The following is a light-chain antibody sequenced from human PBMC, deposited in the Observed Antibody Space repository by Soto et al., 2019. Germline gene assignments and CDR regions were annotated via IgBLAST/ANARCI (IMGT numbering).Light chain of an antibody. CDR1: SSDVGGYNY. J-gene: IGLJ3*02. V-gene: IGLV2-14*01. CDR3: SSYTSSSTQ. CDR2: EVS. Sequence: QSALTQPASVSGSPGQSITISCTGTSSDVGGYNYVSWYQQHPGKAPKLMIYEVSNRPSGVSNRFSGSKSGNTASLTISGLQAEDEADYYCSSYTSSSTQFGGGIKLTVL.